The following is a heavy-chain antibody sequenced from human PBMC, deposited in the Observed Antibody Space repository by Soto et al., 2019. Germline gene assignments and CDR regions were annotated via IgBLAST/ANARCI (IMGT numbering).Heavy chain of an antibody. CDR3: AKDLGYDSSVYYR. J-gene: IGHJ4*02. CDR1: GGSVSSGSYY. CDR2: IYYSGST. Sequence: SETLSLTCTVSGGSVSSGSYYWSWIRQPPGKGLEWIGYIYYSGSTNYNPSLKSRVTISVDTSKNQFSLKLSSVTAADTAVYYCAKDLGYDSSVYYRWGQGTLVTVSS. D-gene: IGHD3-22*01. V-gene: IGHV4-61*01.